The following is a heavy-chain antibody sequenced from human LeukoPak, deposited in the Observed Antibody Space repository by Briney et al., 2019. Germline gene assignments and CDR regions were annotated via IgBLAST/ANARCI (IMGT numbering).Heavy chain of an antibody. Sequence: SETLSLTCTVSGGSISSSSYYWGWIRQPPGKGLEWIGSIYYSGSTYYNPSLKSRVTISVDTSKNQFSLKLSSVTAADTAVYYCARVLVRGGIPREDAFYIWGQGTMVTVSS. J-gene: IGHJ3*02. D-gene: IGHD3-10*01. CDR3: ARVLVRGGIPREDAFYI. CDR1: GGSISSSSYY. CDR2: IYYSGST. V-gene: IGHV4-39*07.